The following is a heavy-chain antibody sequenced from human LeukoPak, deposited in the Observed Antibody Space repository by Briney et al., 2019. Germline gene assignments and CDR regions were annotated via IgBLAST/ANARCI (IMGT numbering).Heavy chain of an antibody. V-gene: IGHV1-18*04. Sequence: GASVKVSCKASGYRFTSYGISWVRQAPGQGLEWMGWVSAYNGNTNYAQKFQGRVTMTTDTSTSTAYMEVRSLRSDDTAVYYCARGSGDYGDYGAFDIWGQGTMVTVSS. CDR3: ARGSGDYGDYGAFDI. CDR2: VSAYNGNT. CDR1: GYRFTSYG. D-gene: IGHD4-17*01. J-gene: IGHJ3*02.